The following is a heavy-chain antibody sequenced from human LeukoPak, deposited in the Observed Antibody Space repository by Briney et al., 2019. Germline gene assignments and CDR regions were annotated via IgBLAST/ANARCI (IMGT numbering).Heavy chain of an antibody. V-gene: IGHV1-46*01. CDR2: INPSGDST. J-gene: IGHJ3*02. Sequence: ASVKVSCKASGYTFTSFYIHWVRQAPGQGLEWMGIINPSGDSTIYARKFQGRVTMTGDMSTSTVYMEMSCLRSEDTAVYYCARVLSTSRRHDAFDIWGQGTMVTVSS. CDR3: ARVLSTSRRHDAFDI. CDR1: GYTFTSFY. D-gene: IGHD6-6*01.